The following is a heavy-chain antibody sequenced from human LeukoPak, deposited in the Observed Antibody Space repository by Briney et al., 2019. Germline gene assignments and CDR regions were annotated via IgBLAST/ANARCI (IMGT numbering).Heavy chain of an antibody. V-gene: IGHV3-23*01. J-gene: IGHJ5*02. CDR3: AKLSTFGDLSRVRFDP. CDR2: ISGSGDNT. D-gene: IGHD3-10*01. Sequence: GGSLRLSCAASGFTFSGFAMSWVRRTPGKGLEWVSGISGSGDNTLYADSVKGRFTISRDNSKNTLYLEMNSLRAEDTAVYYCAKLSTFGDLSRVRFDPWGQGTLVTVSS. CDR1: GFTFSGFA.